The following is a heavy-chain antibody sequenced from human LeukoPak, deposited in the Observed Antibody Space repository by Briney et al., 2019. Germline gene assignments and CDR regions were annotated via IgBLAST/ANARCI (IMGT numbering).Heavy chain of an antibody. CDR2: IYPGDSDT. Sequence: KVSCHGSGYSFPSYWIGWVRQMPGKGLEWMGIIYPGDSDTRYSPSFQGQVTISTDKSISTAYLQWSSLKASDTAMYYCARTLSNKGYFDYWGQGTLVTVSS. CDR3: ARTLSNKGYFDY. CDR1: GYSFPSYW. V-gene: IGHV5-51*01. J-gene: IGHJ4*02. D-gene: IGHD1/OR15-1a*01.